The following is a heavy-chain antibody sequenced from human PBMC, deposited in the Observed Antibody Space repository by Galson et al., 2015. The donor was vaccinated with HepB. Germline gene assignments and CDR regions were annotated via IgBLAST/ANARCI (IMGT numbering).Heavy chain of an antibody. Sequence: SLRLSCAASGFTFDDYAMHWIRQPPGKGLEWVSGISWNSDSIGYADSVKDRFIISRDNAENSLFLQMNSVRGKDTAFYYCAKEGSWTGIAGATFLDYWGHGTQVTVSS. D-gene: IGHD1-26*01. CDR2: ISWNSDSI. CDR3: AKEGSWTGIAGATFLDY. CDR1: GFTFDDYA. J-gene: IGHJ4*01. V-gene: IGHV3-9*01.